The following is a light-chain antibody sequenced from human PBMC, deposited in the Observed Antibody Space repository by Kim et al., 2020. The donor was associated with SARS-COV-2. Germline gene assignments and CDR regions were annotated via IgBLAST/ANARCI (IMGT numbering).Light chain of an antibody. CDR1: SSDIGGYNY. Sequence: SALTQFPSASGSPGQSVAISCTGTSSDIGGYNYVSWYQQRPGKAPKLMIYEVTKRPSGVPDRFSGSKSGNTASLIVSGLQADDEADYYCSSYAGSNKWVFGGGTKLTVL. V-gene: IGLV2-8*01. CDR3: SSYAGSNKWV. CDR2: EVT. J-gene: IGLJ3*02.